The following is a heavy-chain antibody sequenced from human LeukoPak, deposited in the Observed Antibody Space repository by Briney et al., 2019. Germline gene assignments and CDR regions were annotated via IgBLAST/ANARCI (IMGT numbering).Heavy chain of an antibody. D-gene: IGHD2-15*01. CDR1: GFTFSQYA. CDR2: IWYDGSND. CDR3: AREADCSGGSCYRGAFDI. J-gene: IGHJ3*02. V-gene: IGHV3-33*01. Sequence: PGRSLRLSCAASGFTFSQYAMHWVRQAPGKGLEWVVAIWYDGSNDYYADPVKGRFTISRDNSKNTLSLQMNSLRAEDTAVYYCAREADCSGGSCYRGAFDIWGQGTMVTVSS.